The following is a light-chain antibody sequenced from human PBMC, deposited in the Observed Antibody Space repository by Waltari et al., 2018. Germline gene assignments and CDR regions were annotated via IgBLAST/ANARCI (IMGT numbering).Light chain of an antibody. J-gene: IGKJ1*01. CDR2: DAS. CDR1: QSVADN. V-gene: IGKV3-15*01. CDR3: QQYNNWPPWT. Sequence: EVVMKQSPATLSVSPGERATLSCRASQSVADNLAWYQQKPGQAPRLLISDASTRATGIPARFSGGGSGTEFTLTISSLQSEDVAIYYCQQYNNWPPWTFGQGTKVEI.